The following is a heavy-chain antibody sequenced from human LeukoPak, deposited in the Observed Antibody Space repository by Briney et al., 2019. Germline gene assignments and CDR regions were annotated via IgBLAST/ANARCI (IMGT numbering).Heavy chain of an antibody. CDR3: ARDRGSTTMVRGVNHY. CDR2: IYSGGST. V-gene: IGHV3-53*01. D-gene: IGHD3-10*01. CDR1: GFTVSSNY. J-gene: IGHJ4*01. Sequence: GGSLRLSCAASGFTVSSNYMSWVRQAPGKGLEWVSVIYSGGSTYYADSVKGRFTISRDNSKNTLYLQMNSLRAEDTAVYYCARDRGSTTMVRGVNHYWGHGTLVTVSS.